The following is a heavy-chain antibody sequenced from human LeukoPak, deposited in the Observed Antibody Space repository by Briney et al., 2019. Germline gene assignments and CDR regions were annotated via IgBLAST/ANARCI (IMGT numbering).Heavy chain of an antibody. J-gene: IGHJ4*02. Sequence: SVKVSCKASGGTFSSYAISWVRQAPGQGLEWMGGIIPIFGTANYAQKFQGRVTITADESTSTAYMELSSLRSEDTAVYYCARGPVQYYYDSSGYYPHWGQGTLVTASS. CDR2: IIPIFGTA. V-gene: IGHV1-69*01. D-gene: IGHD3-22*01. CDR1: GGTFSSYA. CDR3: ARGPVQYYYDSSGYYPH.